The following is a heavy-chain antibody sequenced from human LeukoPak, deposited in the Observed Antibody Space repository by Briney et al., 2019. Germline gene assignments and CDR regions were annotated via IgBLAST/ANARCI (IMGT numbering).Heavy chain of an antibody. V-gene: IGHV3-23*01. Sequence: GGSLRLSCAASGFTFNYAWMSWVRQAPGKGLEWVSAISGSGSTTTYADSVKGRFTVSRDNSKNTVYLQMNSLRAEDTAVYYCAKDTYPYSGTYYYFDYWGQGILVTVSS. D-gene: IGHD1-26*01. CDR2: ISGSGSTT. CDR1: GFTFNYAW. J-gene: IGHJ4*02. CDR3: AKDTYPYSGTYYYFDY.